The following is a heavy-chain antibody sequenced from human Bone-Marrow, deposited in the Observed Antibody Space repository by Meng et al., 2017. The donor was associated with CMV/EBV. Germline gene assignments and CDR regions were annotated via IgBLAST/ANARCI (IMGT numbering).Heavy chain of an antibody. CDR2: IYYSGST. J-gene: IGHJ5*02. V-gene: IGHV4-34*01. D-gene: IGHD6-6*01. Sequence: YGGSFSGYYWSWIRQPPGKGLEWIGSIYYSGSTYYNPSLKSRVTISVDTSKNQFSLKLSSVTAADTAVYYCARETIIAARRRGWFDPWGQGTLVTVSS. CDR3: ARETIIAARRRGWFDP. CDR1: GGSFSGYY.